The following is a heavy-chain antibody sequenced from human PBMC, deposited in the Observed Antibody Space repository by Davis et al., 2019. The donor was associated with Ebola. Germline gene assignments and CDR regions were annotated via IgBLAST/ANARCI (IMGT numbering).Heavy chain of an antibody. CDR2: ISYDGRNK. Sequence: GESLKISCAASGFTFNTFGMNWVRQAPGKGLEWVAVISYDGRNKFYADSVKGRFTISRDNSKNTVYLQMDSLRAEDTAVYFCAKDNRFIVAAVTGLDYWGQGTPVTVSS. CDR1: GFTFNTFG. V-gene: IGHV3-30*18. CDR3: AKDNRFIVAAVTGLDY. J-gene: IGHJ4*02. D-gene: IGHD5-12*01.